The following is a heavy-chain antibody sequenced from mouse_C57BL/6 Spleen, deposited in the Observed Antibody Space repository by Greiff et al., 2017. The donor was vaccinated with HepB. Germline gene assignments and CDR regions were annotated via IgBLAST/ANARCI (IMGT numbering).Heavy chain of an antibody. D-gene: IGHD2-1*01. J-gene: IGHJ3*01. Sequence: EVQLQQSGPELVKPGASVKISCKASGYTFTDYYMNWVKQSHGKSLEWIGDINPNNGGTSYNQKFKGKATLTVDKSSSTAYMELRSLTSEDSAVYYCARKTIYYGNGLAYWGQGTLVTVSA. V-gene: IGHV1-26*01. CDR2: INPNNGGT. CDR3: ARKTIYYGNGLAY. CDR1: GYTFTDYY.